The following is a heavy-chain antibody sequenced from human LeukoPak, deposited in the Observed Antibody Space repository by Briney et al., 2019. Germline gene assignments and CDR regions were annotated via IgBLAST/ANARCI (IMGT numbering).Heavy chain of an antibody. CDR1: GFTFSSYA. Sequence: GGSLRLSCAASGFTFSSYAMSWVRQAPGKGLEWVSAISVGGSRAYYAESVKGRFTISRDNSKNTLYLQMNRLRAEDTAVYVCAKDWLIDYWGQGTLVTVSS. CDR2: ISVGGSRA. V-gene: IGHV3-23*01. CDR3: AKDWLIDY. J-gene: IGHJ4*02. D-gene: IGHD3-10*01.